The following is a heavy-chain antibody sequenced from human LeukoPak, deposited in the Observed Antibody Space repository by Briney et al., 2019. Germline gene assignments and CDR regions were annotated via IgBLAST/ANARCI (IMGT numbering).Heavy chain of an antibody. V-gene: IGHV3-30*18. CDR2: ISYDGSNK. CDR3: AKEIDGDYLDY. D-gene: IGHD2-8*01. J-gene: IGHJ4*02. CDR1: GLTFSSYG. Sequence: PGRSLRLSCAASGLTFSSYGMHWVRQAPGKGLEWVAVISYDGSNKYYADSVKGRFTISRDNSKNTLYLQMNSLRAEDTAVYYCAKEIDGDYLDYWGQGTLVTVSS.